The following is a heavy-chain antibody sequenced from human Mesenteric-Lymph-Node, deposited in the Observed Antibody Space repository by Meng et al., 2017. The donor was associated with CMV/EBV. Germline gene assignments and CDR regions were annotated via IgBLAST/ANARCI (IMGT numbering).Heavy chain of an antibody. Sequence: ASVKVSCKASGYTFTSYYMHWVRQAPGQGLEWMGWINPNSGGTNYAQKFQGRVTMTRDTSITIAYMELRSLGSDDTAVYYCARGVDYYDSGDNYVFASWGQGTLVTVSS. J-gene: IGHJ4*02. CDR2: INPNSGGT. CDR1: GYTFTSYY. V-gene: IGHV1-2*02. D-gene: IGHD3-22*01. CDR3: ARGVDYYDSGDNYVFAS.